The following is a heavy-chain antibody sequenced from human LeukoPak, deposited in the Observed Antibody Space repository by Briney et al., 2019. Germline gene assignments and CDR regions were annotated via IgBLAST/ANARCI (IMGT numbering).Heavy chain of an antibody. J-gene: IGHJ3*02. D-gene: IGHD1-26*01. CDR3: AREGGWDLYSDRTDAFDI. CDR1: GYTFTSYG. V-gene: IGHV1-18*01. CDR2: ISAYNGNT. Sequence: ASVKVSCKASGYTFTSYGISWVRQAPGQGLERMGWISAYNGNTNYAQKLQGRVTMTTDTSTSTAYMELRSLRSDDTAVYYCAREGGWDLYSDRTDAFDIWGQGTMVTGSS.